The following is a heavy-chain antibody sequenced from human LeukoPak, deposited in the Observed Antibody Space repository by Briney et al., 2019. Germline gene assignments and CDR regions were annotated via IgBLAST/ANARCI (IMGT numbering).Heavy chain of an antibody. D-gene: IGHD3-16*01. J-gene: IGHJ4*02. CDR1: GYIFTGYY. CDR2: INPNGGTT. Sequence: ASVKVSCKASGYIFTGYYLFWVRQAPGQGLEWMGWINPNGGTTRYAQKFQGRVTLTCDTSIRTTYMELSSLTSDDTAVYYCARDERYSDADHHYPDLGYWGQGTLVTVSS. CDR3: ARDERYSDADHHYPDLGY. V-gene: IGHV1-2*02.